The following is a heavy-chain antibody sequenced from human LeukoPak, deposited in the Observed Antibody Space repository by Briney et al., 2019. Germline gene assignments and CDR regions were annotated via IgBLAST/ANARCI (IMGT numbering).Heavy chain of an antibody. Sequence: PGGSLRLSCAASGFTVSSNYMSWVRQAPGKGLEWVSVIYSGGSTYYADSVKGRFTISRDNAKNSLYLQMNGLRAEDTAVYYCARDGGNWNFYYDMDVWGLGTTVTVSS. D-gene: IGHD1-1*01. V-gene: IGHV3-53*01. J-gene: IGHJ6*02. CDR2: IYSGGST. CDR1: GFTVSSNY. CDR3: ARDGGNWNFYYDMDV.